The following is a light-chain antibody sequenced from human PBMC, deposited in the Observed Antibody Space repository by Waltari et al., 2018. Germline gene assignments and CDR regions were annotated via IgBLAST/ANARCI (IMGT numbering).Light chain of an antibody. V-gene: IGKV1-33*01. J-gene: IGKJ4*01. CDR2: DAS. CDR1: EDIRTY. CDR3: QQHDNLPSFT. Sequence: CQASEDIRTYLNWYQQKPGKAPKRLIYDASNLETGVPSRFSGSGSGTDFTLTISSLQPEDLATYYCQQHDNLPSFTFGGGTKVEI.